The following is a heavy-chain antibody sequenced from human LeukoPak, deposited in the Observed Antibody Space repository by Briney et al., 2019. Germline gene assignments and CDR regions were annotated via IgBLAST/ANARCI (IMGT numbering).Heavy chain of an antibody. J-gene: IGHJ5*02. CDR2: ISAYNGNT. Sequence: GASVKVSCKASGYTFTSYGISWVRQAPGQGLEWMGWISAYNGNTNYAQKLQGRVTMTTDTSTSTVYMELSSLRSEDTAVYYCARGRSLTTVTSLNWFDPWGQGTLVTVSS. D-gene: IGHD4-17*01. V-gene: IGHV1-18*01. CDR3: ARGRSLTTVTSLNWFDP. CDR1: GYTFTSYG.